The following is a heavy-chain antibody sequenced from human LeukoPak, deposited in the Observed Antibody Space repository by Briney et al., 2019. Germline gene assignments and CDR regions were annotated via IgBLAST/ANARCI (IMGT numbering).Heavy chain of an antibody. D-gene: IGHD3-9*01. CDR1: GGSISSYY. V-gene: IGHV4-59*01. CDR3: ARLYDILTALFDY. J-gene: IGHJ4*02. Sequence: PSQTLSLTCTVSGGSISSYYWSWIRQPPGKGLEWIGYIYYSGSTNYNPSLKSRVTISVDTSKNQFSLKLSSVTAADTAAYYCARLYDILTALFDYWGQGTLVTVSS. CDR2: IYYSGST.